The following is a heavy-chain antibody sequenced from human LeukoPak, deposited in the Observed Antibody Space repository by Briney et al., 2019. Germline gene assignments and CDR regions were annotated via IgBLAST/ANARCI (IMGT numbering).Heavy chain of an antibody. CDR1: GGSISSYF. CDR3: ASARLGSGLEGAFDI. Sequence: SETLSLTCTVSGGSISSYFWSWIRHPPGKGLEWIGYIYYSGSTNYNPSLKSRVTISVDTSKNQFSLKLSSVTAADTAVYYCASARLGSGLEGAFDIWGQGTMVTVSS. V-gene: IGHV4-59*01. CDR2: IYYSGST. J-gene: IGHJ3*02. D-gene: IGHD6-25*01.